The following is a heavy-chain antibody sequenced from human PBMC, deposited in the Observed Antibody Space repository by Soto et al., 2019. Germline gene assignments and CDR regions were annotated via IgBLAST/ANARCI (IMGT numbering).Heavy chain of an antibody. CDR1: GGTFSSYA. Sequence: SCKASGGTFSSYAISWVRQAPGKGLEWVGRIKIKTDGGTTDYAAPVKGRFTISRDDSKNTLYLQMNSLKTGDTAVYYCTTPNMTQANWGQGTLVTVSS. V-gene: IGHV3-15*01. J-gene: IGHJ4*02. CDR3: TTPNMTQAN. CDR2: IKIKTDGGTT.